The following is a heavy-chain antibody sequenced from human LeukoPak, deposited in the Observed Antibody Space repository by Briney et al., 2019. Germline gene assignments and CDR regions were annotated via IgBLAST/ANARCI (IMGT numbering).Heavy chain of an antibody. CDR1: GYTFTSYD. D-gene: IGHD6-13*01. Sequence: ASVKVSCKASGYTFTSYDINWVRQATGQGLEWMGWMNPNSGNTGYAQKFQGRVTITRNTSISTAYIELSSLRSEDTAVYYCARDRPGGSSLDYWGQGTLVTVSS. CDR3: ARDRPGGSSLDY. J-gene: IGHJ4*02. V-gene: IGHV1-8*03. CDR2: MNPNSGNT.